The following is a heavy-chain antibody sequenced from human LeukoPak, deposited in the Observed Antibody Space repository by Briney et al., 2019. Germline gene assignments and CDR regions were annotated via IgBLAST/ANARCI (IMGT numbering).Heavy chain of an antibody. CDR1: GYTFTGYY. V-gene: IGHV1-2*02. CDR2: INPNSGGT. Sequence: ASVKVSCKASGYTFTGYYMHWVRQAPGQGVEWMGWINPNSGGTNYAQKFQGRVTMTRDTSISTAYMELSRLRSDDTAVYYCASPGPYDSSGYYLWHYWGQGTLVTVSS. J-gene: IGHJ4*02. D-gene: IGHD3-22*01. CDR3: ASPGPYDSSGYYLWHY.